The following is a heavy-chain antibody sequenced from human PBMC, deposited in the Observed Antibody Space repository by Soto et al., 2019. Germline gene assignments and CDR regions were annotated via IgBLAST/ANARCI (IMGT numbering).Heavy chain of an antibody. V-gene: IGHV1-69*13. Sequence: SVKVSCKASGGTFSSYAISWVRQAPGQGLEWMGGIIPIFGTANYAQKFQGRVTITADESTGTAYMELSSLRSEDTAVYYCARVYSGSYGYFDYWGQGTLVTVSS. J-gene: IGHJ4*02. D-gene: IGHD1-26*01. CDR2: IIPIFGTA. CDR1: GGTFSSYA. CDR3: ARVYSGSYGYFDY.